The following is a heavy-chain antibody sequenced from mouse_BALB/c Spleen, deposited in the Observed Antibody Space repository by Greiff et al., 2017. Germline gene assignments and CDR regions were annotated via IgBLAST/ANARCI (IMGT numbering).Heavy chain of an antibody. J-gene: IGHJ4*01. V-gene: IGHV1-82*01. CDR3: ARAYDRYAMDY. D-gene: IGHD2-14*01. CDR1: GYAFSSSW. Sequence: VQLQQSGPELVKPGASVKISCKASGYAFSSSWMNWVKQRPGQGLEWIGRIYPGDGDTNYNGKFKGKATLTADKSSSTAYMQLSGLTSVDSAVYFSARAYDRYAMDYWGQGTSVTVSS. CDR2: IYPGDGDT.